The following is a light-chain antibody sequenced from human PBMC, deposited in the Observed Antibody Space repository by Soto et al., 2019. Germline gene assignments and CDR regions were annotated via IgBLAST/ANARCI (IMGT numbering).Light chain of an antibody. CDR2: GAS. CDR3: QQYGSSPPVT. Sequence: EIVLTQSPCTLSLSPGERATLSCRASQSVSSSYLAWYQQKPGQAPRLLIYGASSRATGIPARFSGSGSGTDFTLTISRLEPEDFAVYYCQQYGSSPPVTFGGGTKVEIK. CDR1: QSVSSSY. V-gene: IGKV3-20*01. J-gene: IGKJ4*01.